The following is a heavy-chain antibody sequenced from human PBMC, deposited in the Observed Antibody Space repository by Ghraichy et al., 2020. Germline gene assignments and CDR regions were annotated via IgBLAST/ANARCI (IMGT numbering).Heavy chain of an antibody. CDR1: GFNFNTFA. J-gene: IGHJ6*02. V-gene: IGHV3-23*01. D-gene: IGHD6-19*01. CDR2: IGGSGGRV. CDR3: AKMKGAGAYYHYAMDV. Sequence: GGSLRLSCAASGFNFNTFAMAWVRQAPGKGLEWVSAIGGSGGRVHYADSVKDRFTISRDNSKNTLYLQMNSLRADDTAVYYCAKMKGAGAYYHYAMDVWGQGTTVTASS.